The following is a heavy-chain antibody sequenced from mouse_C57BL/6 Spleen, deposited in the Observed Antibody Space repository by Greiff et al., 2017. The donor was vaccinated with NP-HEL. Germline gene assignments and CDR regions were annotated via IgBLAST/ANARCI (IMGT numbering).Heavy chain of an antibody. CDR1: GYSFTSYY. V-gene: IGHV1-66*01. D-gene: IGHD2-4*01. Sequence: QVHVKQSGPELVKPGASVKISCKASGYSFTSYYIHWVKQRPGQGLEWIGWIYPGSGNTKYNEKFKGKATLTADTSSSTAYMQLSSLTSEDSAVYDCADYDYDGFAYWGQGTLVTVSA. CDR3: ADYDYDGFAY. J-gene: IGHJ3*01. CDR2: IYPGSGNT.